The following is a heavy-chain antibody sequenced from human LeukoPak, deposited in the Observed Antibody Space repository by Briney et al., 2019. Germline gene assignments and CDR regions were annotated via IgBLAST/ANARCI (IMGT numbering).Heavy chain of an antibody. Sequence: SERVSLTCTVSGGSIIGYYWSWIRQPPGKGLEWIGYIYYSVSTNYNPSLKSRVTMSGDTSKNHLSLKLSSVTAADTAVYYCARHVSPPRRNGAFDIWGHGTLHRL. V-gene: IGHV4-59*08. CDR3: ARHVSPPRRNGAFDI. J-gene: IGHJ3*02. D-gene: IGHD1-1*01. CDR2: IYYSVST. CDR1: GGSIIGYY.